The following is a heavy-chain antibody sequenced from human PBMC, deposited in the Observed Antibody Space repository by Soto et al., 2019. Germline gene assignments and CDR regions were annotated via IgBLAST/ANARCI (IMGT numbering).Heavy chain of an antibody. CDR1: GFTFDDNA. CDR2: ISWNSDTI. J-gene: IGHJ4*02. Sequence: EVHLVESGGGLVQPGRSLRLSCAASGFTFDDNAMHWVRQAPGKGLEWVSGISWNSDTIGYADSVKGRFTISRDNXKNSLYLQINSLRAEDTALYYRATDMDSSGYHLHYWGQGTLVTVSS. D-gene: IGHD3-22*01. CDR3: ATDMDSSGYHLHY. V-gene: IGHV3-9*01.